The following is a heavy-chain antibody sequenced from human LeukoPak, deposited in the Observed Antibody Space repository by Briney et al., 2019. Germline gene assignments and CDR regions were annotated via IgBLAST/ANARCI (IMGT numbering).Heavy chain of an antibody. CDR2: IYYSGST. V-gene: IGHV4-59*08. Sequence: KPSETLSLTCTVSGGSISSYYWSWIRQPPGKGLEWIGYIYYSGSTNYNPSLKSRVTISVDTSKNQFSLKLSSVTAADTAVYYCARAVIAARSWFDPWGQGTLVTVSS. CDR3: ARAVIAARSWFDP. J-gene: IGHJ5*02. CDR1: GGSISSYY. D-gene: IGHD6-6*01.